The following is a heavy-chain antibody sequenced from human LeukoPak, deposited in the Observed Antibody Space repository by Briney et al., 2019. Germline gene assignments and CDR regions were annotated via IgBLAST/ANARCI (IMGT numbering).Heavy chain of an antibody. CDR1: GGSISSYY. CDR2: IYYSGST. CDR3: ARAEDSSGYYPLGY. D-gene: IGHD3-22*01. J-gene: IGHJ4*01. V-gene: IGHV4-59*01. Sequence: SETLSLTCTVSGGSISSYYWSWIRQPPGKGLEWIWYIYYSGSTNYNPSLKSRVTISVDTSKNQFSLKLSSVTAADTAVYYCARAEDSSGYYPLGYWGQGTLVTVSS.